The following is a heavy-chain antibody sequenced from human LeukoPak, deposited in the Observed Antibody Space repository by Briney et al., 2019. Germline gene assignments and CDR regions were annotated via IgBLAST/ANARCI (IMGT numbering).Heavy chain of an antibody. V-gene: IGHV3-11*06. CDR3: ARDDSGSYYNGVTFDY. Sequence: PGGSLRLSCEASGFTFSDYYLGWIRQAPGKGLEWISYISGSSSHINYADSVKGRLTISRDNSKNTLYLQMNSLRPEDTAVYYCARDDSGSYYNGVTFDYWGQGTLVTVSS. CDR2: ISGSSSHI. J-gene: IGHJ4*02. D-gene: IGHD3-10*01. CDR1: GFTFSDYY.